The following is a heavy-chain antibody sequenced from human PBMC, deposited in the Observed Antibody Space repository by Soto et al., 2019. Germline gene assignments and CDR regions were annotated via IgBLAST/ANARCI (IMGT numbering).Heavy chain of an antibody. CDR2: IDSDGRT. CDR3: AKEGYVSGFP. CDR1: GFTLSIHA. D-gene: IGHD3-10*01. J-gene: IGHJ5*02. Sequence: VQLLESGGGLVQPGGSLRLSCAVSGFTLSIHASIWVRQGPGKGLEWVSGIDSDGRTFYADSVKGRFTISRDNSKNALYLQMNSLRAEDTAVYYCAKEGYVSGFPWGQGTLVTVSS. V-gene: IGHV3-23*01.